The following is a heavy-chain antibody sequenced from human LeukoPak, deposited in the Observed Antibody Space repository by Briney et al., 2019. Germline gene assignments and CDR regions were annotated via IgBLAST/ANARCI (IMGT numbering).Heavy chain of an antibody. V-gene: IGHV4-34*01. J-gene: IGHJ4*02. CDR2: INHSGST. Sequence: PSETLSLTCAVYVGSFSGYYWSWIRQPPGKGLEWIGEINHSGSTNYNPSLKSRVTISVDTSKNQFSLKLSSVTAADTAVYYCARQGYKRDYWGQGTLVTVSS. CDR3: ARQGYKRDY. D-gene: IGHD1-1*01. CDR1: VGSFSGYY.